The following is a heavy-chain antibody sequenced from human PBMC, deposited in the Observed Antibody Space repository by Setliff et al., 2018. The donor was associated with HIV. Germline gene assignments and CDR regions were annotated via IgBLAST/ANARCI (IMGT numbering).Heavy chain of an antibody. CDR3: ARGVRGSGTNMVRGLLYDYSFHYMDV. D-gene: IGHD3-10*01. J-gene: IGHJ6*03. CDR2: INHSGSA. CDR1: GGSFSGYS. V-gene: IGHV4-34*01. Sequence: SETLSLTCVVYGGSFSGYSWTWIRQPPGKGLEWVGEINHSGSANRNPSLMGRVTMSVNTAKNQFSLELSSVAAADTAVYFCARGVRGSGTNMVRGLLYDYSFHYMDVWGIGTTVTVSS.